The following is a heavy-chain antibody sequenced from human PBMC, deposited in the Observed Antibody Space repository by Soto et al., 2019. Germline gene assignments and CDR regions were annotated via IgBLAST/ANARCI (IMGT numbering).Heavy chain of an antibody. CDR3: ARGGRGYVWFNEF. Sequence: QEQLVQSGAEVKKSGSSVKVSCKDTGGLFSSYAVSWVRQAPGQGLEWMGGIIPVFDTVYYAQKFQGRVTITADESTNTAYMDLSSLRSEDTAMYYCARGGRGYVWFNEFWGQGTLVTVSS. V-gene: IGHV1-69*01. J-gene: IGHJ4*02. CDR1: GGLFSSYA. CDR2: IIPVFDTV. D-gene: IGHD3-22*01.